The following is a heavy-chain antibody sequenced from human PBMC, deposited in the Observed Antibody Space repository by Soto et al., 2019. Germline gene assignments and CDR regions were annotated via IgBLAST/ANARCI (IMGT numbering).Heavy chain of an antibody. D-gene: IGHD3-22*01. CDR1: GGSISGYY. CDR2: IYYSGST. V-gene: IGHV4-59*01. CDR3: ARGTDYYDSSGYYYIFDY. J-gene: IGHJ4*02. Sequence: SETLSLTCTVSGGSISGYYWGWIRQPPGKGLEWIGYIYYSGSTNYNPSLKSRVTISVDTSKNQFSLKLSSVTAADTAVYYCARGTDYYDSSGYYYIFDYWGQGTLVTVSS.